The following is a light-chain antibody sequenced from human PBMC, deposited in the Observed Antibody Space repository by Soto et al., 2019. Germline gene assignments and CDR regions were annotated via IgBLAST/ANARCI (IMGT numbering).Light chain of an antibody. CDR1: QSLSSNY. Sequence: EIVLTQSPGTLSLSPGERATLSCRASQSLSSNYLAWYQQRPGQSPRILVYGASSRATGIPDRFSGSGFGTDFALTISRLEPEDSAVYYCHQYDNAPFTFGPGTRVGIK. CDR2: GAS. V-gene: IGKV3-20*01. CDR3: HQYDNAPFT. J-gene: IGKJ3*01.